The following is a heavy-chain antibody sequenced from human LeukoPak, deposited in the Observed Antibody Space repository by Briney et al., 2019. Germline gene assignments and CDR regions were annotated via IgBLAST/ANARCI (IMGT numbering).Heavy chain of an antibody. J-gene: IGHJ4*02. CDR1: GGSISSSSYY. V-gene: IGHV4-39*07. Sequence: SETLSLTCTVSGGSISSSSYYWGWIRQPPGKGLEWIGSIYYSGSTYYNPSLKSQVTISVDTSKNQFSLKLSSVTAADTAVYYCARESLPHFDYWGRGTLVTVSS. CDR2: IYYSGST. D-gene: IGHD1-14*01. CDR3: ARESLPHFDY.